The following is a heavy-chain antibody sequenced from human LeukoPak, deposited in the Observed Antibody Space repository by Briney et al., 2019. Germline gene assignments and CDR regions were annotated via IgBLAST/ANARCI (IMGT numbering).Heavy chain of an antibody. Sequence: SSETLSLTCAVYGGSFSGHYWSWIRQSPGKGLEWIGFMHYRGNTNSTPSLRSRVTISMDTSKNQFSLKMSSVTAADTAVYYCARDSPFEWDVFGDSFDIWGQGTVVTVSS. CDR2: MHYRGNT. D-gene: IGHD1-26*01. CDR3: ARDSPFEWDVFGDSFDI. J-gene: IGHJ3*02. CDR1: GGSFSGHY. V-gene: IGHV4-59*11.